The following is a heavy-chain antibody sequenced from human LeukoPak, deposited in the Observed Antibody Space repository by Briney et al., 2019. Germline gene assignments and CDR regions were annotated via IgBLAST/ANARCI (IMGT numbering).Heavy chain of an antibody. V-gene: IGHV4-34*01. CDR3: ARLSGTAPQSNYAFDYYYYYMDV. CDR2: INHSGST. D-gene: IGHD4-11*01. CDR1: GGSFSGYY. J-gene: IGHJ6*03. Sequence: SETLSLTCAVYGGSFSGYYWSWIRQPPGKGLEWIGEINHSGSTNYNPSLKSRVTISVDTSKNQFSLKLSSVTAADTAVYYCARLSGTAPQSNYAFDYYYYYMDVWGKGTTVTVSS.